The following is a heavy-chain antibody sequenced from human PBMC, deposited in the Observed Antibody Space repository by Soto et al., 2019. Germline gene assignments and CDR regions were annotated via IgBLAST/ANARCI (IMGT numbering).Heavy chain of an antibody. CDR1: GFTFSSYA. CDR2: ISGSGGST. CDR3: AKRRGAGGHFDY. V-gene: IGHV3-23*01. Sequence: GSLRLSCAASGFTFSSYAMSWVRQAPGKGLEWVSAISGSGGSTHYADSVRGRFTISRDNSKNTLSLQMNSLTAEDTAVYFCAKRRGAGGHFDYWGQGALVTVSS. J-gene: IGHJ4*02. D-gene: IGHD2-15*01.